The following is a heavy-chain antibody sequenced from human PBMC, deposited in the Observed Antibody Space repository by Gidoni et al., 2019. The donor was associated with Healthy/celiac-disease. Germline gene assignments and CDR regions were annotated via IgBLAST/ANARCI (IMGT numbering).Heavy chain of an antibody. CDR2: ISSSSSYI. J-gene: IGHJ3*02. Sequence: EVQLVESGGGLVKPGGSLRLSCAASGFTFSSYSMNWVRQAPGKGLEWVSSISSSSSYIYYADSVKGRFTISRDNAKNSLYLQMNSLRAEDTAVYYCARESAISAFDAFDIWGQGTMVTVSS. CDR1: GFTFSSYS. V-gene: IGHV3-21*01. CDR3: ARESAISAFDAFDI.